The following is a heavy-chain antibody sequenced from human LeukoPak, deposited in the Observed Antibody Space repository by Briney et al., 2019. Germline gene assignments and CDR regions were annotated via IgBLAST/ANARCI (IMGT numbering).Heavy chain of an antibody. Sequence: KLGESLKISCKGSGYSFTSHWITWVRQMPGKGLEWMGRIDPSDSYINYGPSFQGHVTISADKSISTAYLEWSSLKASDTAMYYCASLYDYDSSGRSFDYWGQGTLVTVPS. CDR3: ASLYDYDSSGRSFDY. D-gene: IGHD3-22*01. J-gene: IGHJ4*02. CDR2: IDPSDSYI. CDR1: GYSFTSHW. V-gene: IGHV5-10-1*01.